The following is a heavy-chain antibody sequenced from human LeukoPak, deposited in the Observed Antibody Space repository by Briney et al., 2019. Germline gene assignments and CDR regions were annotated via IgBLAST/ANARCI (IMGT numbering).Heavy chain of an antibody. D-gene: IGHD3-10*01. V-gene: IGHV4-59*01. CDR3: ARDLHYGSGSFDPFYYYGMDV. Sequence: SETLSLTCTVSGGSISVYHWSWIRQPPGKGLEWIGYIDDSGRTNYNPSLKSRVTISIDPSRNQFALNLDSVTAADTAVYYCARDLHYGSGSFDPFYYYGMDVWGQGTTVTVSS. J-gene: IGHJ6*02. CDR2: IDDSGRT. CDR1: GGSISVYH.